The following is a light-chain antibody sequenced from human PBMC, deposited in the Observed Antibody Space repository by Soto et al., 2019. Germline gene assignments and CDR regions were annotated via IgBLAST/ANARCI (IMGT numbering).Light chain of an antibody. CDR2: DAS. J-gene: IGKJ4*02. V-gene: IGKV3-11*01. Sequence: EIVLTQSPATLSLSPGERATLSCRASQSVSSYLAWYQQKPGQTPRLLIYDASNRATGIPARFSGSGSGTDFTINISSLEPEDFAFYYCQQRSNWRTFGGGTKVEIK. CDR3: QQRSNWRT. CDR1: QSVSSY.